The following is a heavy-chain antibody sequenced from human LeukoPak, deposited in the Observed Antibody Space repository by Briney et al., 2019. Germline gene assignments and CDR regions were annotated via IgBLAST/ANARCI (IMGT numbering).Heavy chain of an antibody. CDR1: GFTFRSYD. Sequence: GGSLRLSCAASGFTFRSYDMHWVRQATGKGLEWVSGIGTAGEIYYPGSVKGRFTISRDNAKNTVFLQMNSLRVEDTAVYYCAREGSYLDAGGSYYLHWFDPWGQGTVVAVSS. D-gene: IGHD3-22*01. CDR3: AREGSYLDAGGSYYLHWFDP. J-gene: IGHJ5*02. CDR2: IGTAGEI. V-gene: IGHV3-13*01.